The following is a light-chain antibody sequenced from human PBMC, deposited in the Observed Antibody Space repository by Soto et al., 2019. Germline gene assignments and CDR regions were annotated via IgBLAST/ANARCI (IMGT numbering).Light chain of an antibody. CDR2: GAS. CDR3: QQYDKWPPSNT. Sequence: ELVMTQSPATLSVSPGEGATVSCRASQRVSSNLAWYQQTPGQAPRLLIYGASTRATGIPARFSGSGSGTEFTITISSLQSKDFAVYYCQQYDKWPPSNTFGQGNKLEIK. CDR1: QRVSSN. J-gene: IGKJ2*01. V-gene: IGKV3-15*01.